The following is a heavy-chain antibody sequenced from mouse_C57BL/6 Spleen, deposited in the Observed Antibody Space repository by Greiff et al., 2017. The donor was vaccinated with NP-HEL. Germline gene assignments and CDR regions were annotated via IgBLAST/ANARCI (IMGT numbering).Heavy chain of an antibody. CDR1: GYTFTSYW. CDR3: AREGRDYDSSLYYFDD. J-gene: IGHJ2*01. D-gene: IGHD1-1*01. CDR2: IDPSDSET. Sequence: VQLQQPGAELVRPGSSVKLSCKASGYTFTSYWMHWVKQRPIQGLEWIGNIDPSDSETHYNQKFKDKATLTVDKSSSTAYMQLSSLTSEDSAVYYCAREGRDYDSSLYYFDDWGQGTTLTVSS. V-gene: IGHV1-52*01.